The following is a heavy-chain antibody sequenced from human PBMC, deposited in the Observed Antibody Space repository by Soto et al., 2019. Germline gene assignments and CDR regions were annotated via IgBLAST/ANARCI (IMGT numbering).Heavy chain of an antibody. CDR3: AREGITIFGVDLGYYYYGMDV. CDR2: IYYSGST. CDR1: GGSISSSSYY. J-gene: IGHJ6*02. V-gene: IGHV4-39*02. D-gene: IGHD3-3*01. Sequence: SETLSLICTVSGGSISSSSYYWGWIRQPPGKGLEWIGSIYYSGSTYYNPSLKSRVTISVDTSKNQFSLKLSSVTAVDTAVYYCAREGITIFGVDLGYYYYGMDVWGQGTTVTVSS.